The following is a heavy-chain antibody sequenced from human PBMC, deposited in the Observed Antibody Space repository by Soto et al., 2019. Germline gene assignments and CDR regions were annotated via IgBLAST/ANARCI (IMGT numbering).Heavy chain of an antibody. CDR1: GFSFSIFW. D-gene: IGHD5-12*01. CDR2: INGGGSSA. J-gene: IGHJ4*02. V-gene: IGHV3-74*01. CDR3: TRGGGYSGYDPFDY. Sequence: EVQLVESGGDLVQPGGSLRLSCAASGFSFSIFWMHWVRQAPGKGLVWVSSINGGGSSADYADSVKGRFTFSRDNAKNTVYLQMNSLRAEDTAVYYCTRGGGYSGYDPFDYWGQGTLVTGSS.